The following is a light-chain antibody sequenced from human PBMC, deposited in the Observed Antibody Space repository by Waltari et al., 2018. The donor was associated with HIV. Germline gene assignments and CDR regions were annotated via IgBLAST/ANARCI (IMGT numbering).Light chain of an antibody. CDR3: QQLKTYPVT. J-gene: IGKJ4*01. V-gene: IGKV1-9*01. CDR2: AVS. Sequence: IELTQPPSFPCASGGARVRNTCRATQAVGSYLAWYQKKPGKAPNLLIYAVSVLQSGVPSRFSGSGSGTEFTLTISGLQPEDLATYYCQQLKTYPVTFGGGTKVDSK. CDR1: QAVGSY.